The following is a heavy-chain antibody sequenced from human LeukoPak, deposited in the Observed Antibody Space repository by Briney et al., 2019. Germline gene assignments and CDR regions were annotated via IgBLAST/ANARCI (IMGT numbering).Heavy chain of an antibody. Sequence: SETLSLTCTVSGGSISSYYWSWIRQPPGKGLEWIGYIYYSGSTNYNPSLKSRVTMSVDTSKNQFSLKLSSVTAADTAVYYCAGYIVATKGWFDPWGQGTLVTVSS. CDR3: AGYIVATKGWFDP. J-gene: IGHJ5*02. D-gene: IGHD5-12*01. CDR1: GGSISSYY. CDR2: IYYSGST. V-gene: IGHV4-59*01.